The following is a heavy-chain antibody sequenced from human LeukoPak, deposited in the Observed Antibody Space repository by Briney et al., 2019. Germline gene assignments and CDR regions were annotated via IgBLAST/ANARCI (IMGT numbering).Heavy chain of an antibody. D-gene: IGHD1-26*01. CDR2: ISYDGSNK. J-gene: IGHJ4*02. CDR3: AKRSGINYGYFDS. Sequence: PGRSLRLSCAASGFTFSYYAMHWVRQAPGKGLEWVAVISYDGSNKYYADSVKGRFTISRDNSKNTLYLQMNSLRAEDTAVYYCAKRSGINYGYFDSWGQGALVTVSS. CDR1: GFTFSYYA. V-gene: IGHV3-30*04.